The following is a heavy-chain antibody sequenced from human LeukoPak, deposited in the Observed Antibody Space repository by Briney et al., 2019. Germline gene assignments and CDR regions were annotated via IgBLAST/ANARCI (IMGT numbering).Heavy chain of an antibody. J-gene: IGHJ4*02. V-gene: IGHV1-69*05. CDR3: ARPRSGWLFDY. CDR2: IIPIFGTA. CDR1: GGTFSSYA. D-gene: IGHD6-19*01. Sequence: GASVKVSCKASGGTFSSYAISWVRQAPGQGLEWMGGIIPIFGTANYAQKFQGRVTITRNTSISTAYMELSSLRSEDTAVYYCARPRSGWLFDYWGQGTLVTVSS.